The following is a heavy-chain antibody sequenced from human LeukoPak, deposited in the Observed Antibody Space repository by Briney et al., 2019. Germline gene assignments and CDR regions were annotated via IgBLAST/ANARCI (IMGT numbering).Heavy chain of an antibody. V-gene: IGHV4-59*08. CDR2: IYYSGST. CDR3: ARAAVAGLIDY. CDR1: GGSISSYY. J-gene: IGHJ4*02. Sequence: SETLSLTCTVSGGSISSYYWSWIRQPPGKGLEWIGYIYYSGSTNYNPSLKSRVTISVDTSKNQFSPKLSSVTAADTAVYYCARAAVAGLIDYWGQGTLVTVSS. D-gene: IGHD6-19*01.